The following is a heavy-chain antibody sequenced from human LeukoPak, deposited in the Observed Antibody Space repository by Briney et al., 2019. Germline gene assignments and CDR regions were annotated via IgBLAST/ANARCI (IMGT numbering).Heavy chain of an antibody. CDR2: IYYSGST. Sequence: PSETLSLTCTVSGGSISSGGYYWSWIRQHPGKGLEWIGYIYYSGSTYYNPSLKSRVTISVDTSKNQSSLKLSSVTAADTAVYYCARSIVAYTVADIWGQGTMVTVSS. CDR3: ARSIVAYTVADI. J-gene: IGHJ3*02. V-gene: IGHV4-31*03. D-gene: IGHD5-12*01. CDR1: GGSISSGGYY.